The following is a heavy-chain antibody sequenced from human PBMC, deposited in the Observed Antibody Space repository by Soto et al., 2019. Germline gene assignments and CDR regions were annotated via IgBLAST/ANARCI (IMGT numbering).Heavy chain of an antibody. Sequence: QVQLVESGGGLVKPGGSLRLSCAASGFTFSDYYISWIRQAPGKGLEWVSYISSSGSTIYYADSVKGRFTISRDNAKNSLYLQMHSLRAEDTSVYYCARDPNPYYYGSGSFYYFDYLGQGTLVTVSS. J-gene: IGHJ4*02. CDR2: ISSSGSTI. V-gene: IGHV3-11*01. D-gene: IGHD3-10*01. CDR3: ARDPNPYYYGSGSFYYFDY. CDR1: GFTFSDYY.